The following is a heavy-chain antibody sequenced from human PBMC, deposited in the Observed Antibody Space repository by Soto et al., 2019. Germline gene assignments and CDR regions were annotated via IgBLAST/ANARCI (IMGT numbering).Heavy chain of an antibody. CDR3: ARDFDSSGYYGPVGAFDI. D-gene: IGHD3-22*01. V-gene: IGHV3-21*03. CDR2: ISSSTTYI. Sequence: GGSLRLSCSASRFTFSSYTMNWVRQAPGEGLEWVSSISSSTTYIYYADSVKGRFTISRDNAKNSLYLQVNSLRAEDTAVYYCARDFDSSGYYGPVGAFDIWGQGTMVTVSS. CDR1: RFTFSSYT. J-gene: IGHJ3*02.